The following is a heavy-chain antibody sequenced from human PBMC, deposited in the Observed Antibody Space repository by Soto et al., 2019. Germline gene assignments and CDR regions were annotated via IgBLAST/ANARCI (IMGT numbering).Heavy chain of an antibody. CDR2: IKSKIHGGTT. D-gene: IGHD3-22*01. J-gene: IGHJ4*01. V-gene: IGHV3-15*01. Sequence: GGSLRLSCAASGFTFSSYAMSWVRQAPGKGLEWVSAIKSKIHGGTTDFAAPVRGRFAISRDDSKNMVFMQMNSLKTEDTAVYYFPTYSYTTKKVVRFAYWAHGTPVPVSS. CDR1: GFTFSSYA. CDR3: PTYSYTTKKVVRFAY.